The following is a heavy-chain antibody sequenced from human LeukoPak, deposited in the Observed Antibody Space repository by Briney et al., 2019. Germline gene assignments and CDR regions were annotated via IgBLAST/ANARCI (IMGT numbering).Heavy chain of an antibody. V-gene: IGHV4-59*01. D-gene: IGHD2-8*01. Sequence: SETLSLTCTVSGGSISSYYWSWIRQPPGKGLEWIGYIYYSGSTNCNPSLKSRVTISVDTSKNQFSLKLSSVTAADTAVYYCARHAKSSPYYFDYWGQGTLVTVSS. CDR3: ARHAKSSPYYFDY. CDR2: IYYSGST. CDR1: GGSISSYY. J-gene: IGHJ4*02.